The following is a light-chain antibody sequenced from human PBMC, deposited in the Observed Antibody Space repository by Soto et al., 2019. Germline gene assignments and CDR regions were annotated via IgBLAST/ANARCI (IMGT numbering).Light chain of an antibody. CDR3: SSYTTSSTVI. CDR1: SSDIGEYVY. CDR2: DVS. J-gene: IGLJ2*01. Sequence: QSVLTQPASVSGSPGQSITISCTGTSSDIGEYVYVSWYQQHPGTAPKLMIYDVSDRPSGVSNRFSGSKSGNTASLTISGLQAEDEADYYCSSYTTSSTVIFGGGTKLTVL. V-gene: IGLV2-14*01.